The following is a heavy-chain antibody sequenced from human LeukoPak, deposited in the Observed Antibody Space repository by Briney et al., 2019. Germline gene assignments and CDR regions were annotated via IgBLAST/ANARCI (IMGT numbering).Heavy chain of an antibody. CDR3: AKAGGDYDY. J-gene: IGHJ4*02. CDR2: ISDNGGST. D-gene: IGHD4-17*01. CDR1: GFTFSDYA. Sequence: GGSLRLSCAASGFTFSDYAMNWVRQAPGKGLEWVSNISDNGGSTYYADSVKGRFTISRDNSKNTLYLQMNSLRAEDTAVYYCAKAGGDYDYWGQGTLVTVSS. V-gene: IGHV3-23*01.